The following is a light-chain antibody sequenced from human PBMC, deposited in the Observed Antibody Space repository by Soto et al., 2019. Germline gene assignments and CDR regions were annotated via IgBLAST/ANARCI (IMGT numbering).Light chain of an antibody. J-gene: IGKJ1*01. CDR1: QTVNSDY. CDR2: ATS. Sequence: EIVLTQSPGTLSLSPGETATLSCRASQTVNSDYLAWFQQRPGQAPRLLIFATSRRATDSPDRFSGSGSGTDFTLDIRRLEPEDFAVYYCHQFGYSPRTFGQGTKVE. V-gene: IGKV3-20*01. CDR3: HQFGYSPRT.